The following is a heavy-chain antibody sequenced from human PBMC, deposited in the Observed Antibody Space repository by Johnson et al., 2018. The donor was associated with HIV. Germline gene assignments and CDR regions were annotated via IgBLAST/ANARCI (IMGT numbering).Heavy chain of an antibody. Sequence: VQLVESGGGVVQPGGSLRLSCAASAFTFNDYAMHWVRQAPGKGLEWVSGISWNSGSIGYADSVKGRFTISRDNAKNSLILQMNSLRFEDTARYYCARGFSSGYNDAFDIWGQATMVTVS. D-gene: IGHD3-22*01. V-gene: IGHV3-9*01. J-gene: IGHJ3*02. CDR1: AFTFNDYA. CDR2: ISWNSGSI. CDR3: ARGFSSGYNDAFDI.